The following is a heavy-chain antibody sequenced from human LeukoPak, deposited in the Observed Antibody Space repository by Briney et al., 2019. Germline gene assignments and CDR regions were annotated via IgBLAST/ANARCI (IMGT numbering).Heavy chain of an antibody. CDR1: GGSISSYY. V-gene: IGHV4-59*01. D-gene: IGHD3-22*01. Sequence: ASETLSLTCTVSGGSISSYYWSWIRQPPGKGLEWIGYIYYSGSTNYNPSLKSRVTISVDTSKNQFSLKLSSVTAADTAVYYCARGVGASPLWYYYDSSGYSPPYYFDYWGQGTLVTVSS. CDR3: ARGVGASPLWYYYDSSGYSPPYYFDY. CDR2: IYYSGST. J-gene: IGHJ4*02.